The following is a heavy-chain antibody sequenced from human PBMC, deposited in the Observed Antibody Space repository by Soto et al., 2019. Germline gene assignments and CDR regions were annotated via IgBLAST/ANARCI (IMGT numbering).Heavy chain of an antibody. V-gene: IGHV4-4*02. J-gene: IGHJ5*01. D-gene: IGHD6-19*01. CDR3: ARAGLGLAFDS. CDR1: GDSMNNNNW. CDR2: IYHSGAT. Sequence: SETLSLTCAVSGDSMNNNNWWSWVRQSPRKGLEWIAEIYHSGATNHNPSLQSRVTISIDKSEKQFSLKLNSVTAADTAVYYCARAGLGLAFDSWGQGALVTVSS.